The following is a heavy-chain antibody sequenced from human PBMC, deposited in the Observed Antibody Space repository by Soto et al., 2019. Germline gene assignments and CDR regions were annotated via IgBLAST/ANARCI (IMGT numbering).Heavy chain of an antibody. Sequence: GGSLRLSCAASGFTFSSYGMHWVRQAPGKGLEWVAVISYDGSNKYYADSVKGRFTISRDNSKNTLYLQMSSLRAEDTAVYYCATLPRQWELRVAGMDVWGQGTTVTVSS. CDR1: GFTFSSYG. V-gene: IGHV3-30*03. J-gene: IGHJ6*02. D-gene: IGHD1-26*01. CDR3: ATLPRQWELRVAGMDV. CDR2: ISYDGSNK.